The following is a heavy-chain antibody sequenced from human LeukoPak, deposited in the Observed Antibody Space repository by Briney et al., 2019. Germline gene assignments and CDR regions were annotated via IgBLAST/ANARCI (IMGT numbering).Heavy chain of an antibody. D-gene: IGHD2-15*01. J-gene: IGHJ4*02. Sequence: PGRSLGLSCAASIFTLRSYEINWVREAPGKGLEWVSFISSSGSAMYYTDSVKGRFTISRDNTKNSLYLQMNSLRAEDTALYYCVRDGRYCSGGRCFPIWGQGTLVTVST. CDR2: ISSSGSAM. CDR1: IFTLRSYE. CDR3: VRDGRYCSGGRCFPI. V-gene: IGHV3-48*03.